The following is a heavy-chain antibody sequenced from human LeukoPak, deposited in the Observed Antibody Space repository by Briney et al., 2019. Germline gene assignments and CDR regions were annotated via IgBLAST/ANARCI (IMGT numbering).Heavy chain of an antibody. CDR2: ISAYNGNT. CDR3: ARGPRMNEDWFDP. Sequence: GASVKVSCKASGYTFTSYGISWVRQAPGQGLEWMGWISAYNGNTNYAQKLQGRVTMTRNTSISTAYMELSSLRSEDTAVYYCARGPRMNEDWFDPWGQGTLVTVSS. CDR1: GYTFTSYG. J-gene: IGHJ5*02. V-gene: IGHV1-18*01. D-gene: IGHD1-1*01.